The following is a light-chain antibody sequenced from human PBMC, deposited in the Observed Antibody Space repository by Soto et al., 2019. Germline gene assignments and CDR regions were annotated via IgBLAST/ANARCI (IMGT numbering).Light chain of an antibody. CDR1: DSNIGAGYD. CDR2: SDY. CDR3: AAWDDSLSGRYV. J-gene: IGLJ1*01. Sequence: QSVLTQPPSVSGAPGQTVSISCSGSDSNIGAGYDLHWYQQLPGTAPKLLIHSDYLRASGVPDRFSASKSVTSASLAISGLRSEDEADYYCAAWDDSLSGRYVFGTGTKLTVL. V-gene: IGLV1-47*02.